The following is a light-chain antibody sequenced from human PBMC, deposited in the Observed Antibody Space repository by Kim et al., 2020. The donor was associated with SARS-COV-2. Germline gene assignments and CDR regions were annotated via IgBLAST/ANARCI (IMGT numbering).Light chain of an antibody. Sequence: IVLTQSPATLSLSPGERATLSCRASQSVSNYLAWYQQQPGQAPRLLIYDASKRATGIPARFAGSGSGTDFTLTISSLEPEDSAVYYWQERSGWRTFGGGTKVDIK. CDR3: QERSGWRT. CDR2: DAS. V-gene: IGKV3-11*01. CDR1: QSVSNY. J-gene: IGKJ4*01.